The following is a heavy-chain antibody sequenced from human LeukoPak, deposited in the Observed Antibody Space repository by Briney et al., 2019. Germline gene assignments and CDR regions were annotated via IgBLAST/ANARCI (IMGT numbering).Heavy chain of an antibody. D-gene: IGHD1-26*01. CDR2: ISYDGSNK. V-gene: IGHV3-30-3*01. CDR3: ARDARGSGSYYSDY. J-gene: IGHJ4*02. CDR1: GFTFTSYA. Sequence: GGSLRLSCAASGFTFTSYAMHWVRQAPGKGLEWVAVISYDGSNKYYADSVKGRFTISRDNSKNTLHVQMNSLRAEDTAVYYCARDARGSGSYYSDYWGQGTLVTVSS.